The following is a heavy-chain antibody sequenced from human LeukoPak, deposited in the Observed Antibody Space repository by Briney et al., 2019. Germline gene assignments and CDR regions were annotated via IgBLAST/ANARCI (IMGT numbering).Heavy chain of an antibody. J-gene: IGHJ4*02. V-gene: IGHV4-4*02. CDR1: GFTFSSYAM. Sequence: PGGSLRLSCAASGFTFSSYAMHWVRQAPGKGLEWIGEISHSGSPNYNPSLKSRLTISVDLPKNQFSLDLRSVTAADTAVYYCARDAAAGYSLACWGQGTLVTVSS. D-gene: IGHD6-13*01. CDR3: ARDAAAGYSLAC. CDR2: ISHSGSP.